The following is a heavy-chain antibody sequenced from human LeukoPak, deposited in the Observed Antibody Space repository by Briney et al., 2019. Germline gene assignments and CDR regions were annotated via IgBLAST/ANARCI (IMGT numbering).Heavy chain of an antibody. Sequence: SVKVSCKASGGTFSSYAISWVRQAPGQGLEWMGRIIPILGIANYAQKLQGRVTMITDTSTSTAYMELRSLRSDDTAVYYCARVLHSNSEAWFDPWGQGTLVTVSS. CDR3: ARVLHSNSEAWFDP. D-gene: IGHD6-6*01. V-gene: IGHV1-69*04. CDR2: IIPILGIA. J-gene: IGHJ5*02. CDR1: GGTFSSYA.